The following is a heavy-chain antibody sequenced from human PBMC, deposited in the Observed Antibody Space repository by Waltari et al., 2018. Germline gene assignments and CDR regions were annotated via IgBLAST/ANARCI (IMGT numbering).Heavy chain of an antibody. J-gene: IGHJ4*02. CDR3: ARRGGGSSPWDY. CDR2: IYYSGST. V-gene: IGHV4-39*01. D-gene: IGHD1-26*01. CDR1: GGSISSSSYY. Sequence: QLQLQESGPGLVKPSETLSLTCPVSGGSISSSSYYWGWIRQPPGKGLEWIGSIYYSGSTYYNPSLKSRVTISVDTSKNQFSLKLSSVTAADTAVYYCARRGGGSSPWDYWGQGTLVTVSS.